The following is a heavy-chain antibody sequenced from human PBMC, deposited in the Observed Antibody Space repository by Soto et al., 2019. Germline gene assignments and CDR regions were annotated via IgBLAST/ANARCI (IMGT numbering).Heavy chain of an antibody. Sequence: GGSLRLSCAASGFTFSSYDMSWVRQAPGKGLEWVATITGSGGSTYYADSVRGRFTISRDNSKNTLYLQMNSLRAEGTALFYCAKWGNDWGYYYYGLNVWGQGTTVTVSS. J-gene: IGHJ6*02. CDR1: GFTFSSYD. CDR3: AKWGNDWGYYYYGLNV. V-gene: IGHV3-23*01. CDR2: ITGSGGST. D-gene: IGHD7-27*01.